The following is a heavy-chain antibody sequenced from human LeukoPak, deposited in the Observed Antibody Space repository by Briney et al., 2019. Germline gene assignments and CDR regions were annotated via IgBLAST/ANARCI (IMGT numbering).Heavy chain of an antibody. CDR1: GYSFTSYW. Sequence: GESLKISCKGSGYSFTSYWIGWVRQMPGKGLEWMGIIYPGDSDTRYSPSFQGQVTISADKSISTAYLQWSSLKASDTAMYYCARQGTSSGYYSNYYYYYGMDVWGQGTTVTVSS. J-gene: IGHJ6*02. CDR2: IYPGDSDT. CDR3: ARQGTSSGYYSNYYYYYGMDV. D-gene: IGHD3-22*01. V-gene: IGHV5-51*01.